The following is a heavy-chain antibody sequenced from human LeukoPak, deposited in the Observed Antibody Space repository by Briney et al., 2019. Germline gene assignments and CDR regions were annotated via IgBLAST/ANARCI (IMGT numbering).Heavy chain of an antibody. CDR3: ARSRDTAMITDY. D-gene: IGHD5-18*01. CDR2: MNPNSGNT. CDR1: GYTFTSYD. J-gene: IGHJ4*02. Sequence: ASVKVSCKASGYTFTSYDINWARQATGQGLEWMGWMNPNSGNTNYAQRLQGRVTMTTDTSTSTAYMELRSLRSDDTAVYYCARSRDTAMITDYWGQGTLVTVSS. V-gene: IGHV1-18*01.